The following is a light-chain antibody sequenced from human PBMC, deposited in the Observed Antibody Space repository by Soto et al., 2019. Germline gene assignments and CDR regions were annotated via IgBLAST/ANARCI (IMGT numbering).Light chain of an antibody. Sequence: DVQMTQSPSSLSASVGDRVTITCRASQGISNFLAWYQQKPGKVPKLLIYGASTLQSGVPSRFSGSGSGTDFTLTISSLQPEDVANYYCQKYNSVLWTFGQGTKVEIK. CDR1: QGISNF. V-gene: IGKV1-27*01. CDR2: GAS. J-gene: IGKJ1*01. CDR3: QKYNSVLWT.